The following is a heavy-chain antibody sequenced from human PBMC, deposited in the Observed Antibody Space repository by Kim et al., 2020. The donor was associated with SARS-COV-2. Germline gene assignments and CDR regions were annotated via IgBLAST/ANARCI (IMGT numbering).Heavy chain of an antibody. D-gene: IGHD4-17*01. Sequence: GGSLRLSCAASGFTFSNAWMSWVRQAPGKGLEWVGRIKSKTDGGTTDYAAPVKGRFTISRDDSKNTLYLQMNSLKTEDTAVYYCTTGSTTVITNYWYFDLWGRGTLVTVSS. CDR1: GFTFSNAW. CDR2: IKSKTDGGTT. CDR3: TTGSTTVITNYWYFDL. J-gene: IGHJ2*01. V-gene: IGHV3-15*01.